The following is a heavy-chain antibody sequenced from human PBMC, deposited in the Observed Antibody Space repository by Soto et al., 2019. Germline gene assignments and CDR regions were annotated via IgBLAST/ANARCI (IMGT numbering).Heavy chain of an antibody. D-gene: IGHD6-19*01. J-gene: IGHJ5*02. CDR3: ARGYSSGWFDP. CDR2: IYYSGST. V-gene: IGHV4-39*01. Sequence: QLQLQESGPGLVKPSETLSLTCTVSGGSISSSSYYWGWIRQPPGKGLEWIGSIYYSGSTYYNPSLKSRVTISVDTSKNQFSLKLSSVTAADTAVYYCARGYSSGWFDPWGQGTLVTVSS. CDR1: GGSISSSSYY.